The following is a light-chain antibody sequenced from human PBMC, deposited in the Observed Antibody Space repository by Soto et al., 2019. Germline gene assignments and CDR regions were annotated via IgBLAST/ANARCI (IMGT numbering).Light chain of an antibody. J-gene: IGLJ2*01. CDR1: SSDVGGYKY. Sequence: QSALTQPASVSGSPGQSITISCTGTSSDVGGYKYVSWYQQHPGKAPKLMIYEVSNRPSGVSDRFSGSKSGNTASLTISGLQPEDEADYYCSSYASSRTVVFGGGTKVPS. CDR2: EVS. V-gene: IGLV2-14*01. CDR3: SSYASSRTVV.